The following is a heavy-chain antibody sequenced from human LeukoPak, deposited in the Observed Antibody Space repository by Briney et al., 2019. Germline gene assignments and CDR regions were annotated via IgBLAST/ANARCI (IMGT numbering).Heavy chain of an antibody. CDR3: TAYGLDY. CDR2: IRSKTDGGTT. V-gene: IGHV3-15*01. CDR1: GFTSSNAW. Sequence: PGGSLRLFCAASGFTSSNAWMHWVRQAPGKGLEWVGRIRSKTDGGTTDYAAPVKGRFAISRDDSKTTLYLQMNSLKTEDTAVYYCTAYGLDYWGQGTLVTVSS. J-gene: IGHJ4*02. D-gene: IGHD4-17*01.